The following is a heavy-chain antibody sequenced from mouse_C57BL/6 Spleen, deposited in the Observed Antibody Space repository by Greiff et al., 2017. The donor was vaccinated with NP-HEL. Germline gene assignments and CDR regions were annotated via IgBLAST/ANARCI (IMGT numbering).Heavy chain of an antibody. D-gene: IGHD2-4*01. CDR2: IHPNSGST. Sequence: QVQLQQPGAELVKPGASVKLSCKASGYTFTSYWMHWVKQRPGQGLEWIGMIHPNSGSTNYNEKFKSKATLTVDKSSSTAYMQLSSLTSEDSAVYYCARSVTDYEYAWFAYWGQGTLVTVSA. CDR1: GYTFTSYW. J-gene: IGHJ3*01. V-gene: IGHV1-64*01. CDR3: ARSVTDYEYAWFAY.